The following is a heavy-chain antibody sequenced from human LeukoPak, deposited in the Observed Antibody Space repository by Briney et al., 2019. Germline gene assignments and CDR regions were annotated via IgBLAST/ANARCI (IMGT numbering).Heavy chain of an antibody. CDR2: SSSSSTI. CDR1: GFTLRSFS. D-gene: IGHD1-26*01. Sequence: GGSLRHSCAAPGFTLRSFSMNWVRQAPRKGPEGGSFSSSSSTIYYADSVKGRSTTSRNNAKNPLYLQRNSLGVEDTAVYYCARDRGGSYSAIDYWGQGTLVTVSS. J-gene: IGHJ4*02. CDR3: ARDRGGSYSAIDY. V-gene: IGHV3-48*04.